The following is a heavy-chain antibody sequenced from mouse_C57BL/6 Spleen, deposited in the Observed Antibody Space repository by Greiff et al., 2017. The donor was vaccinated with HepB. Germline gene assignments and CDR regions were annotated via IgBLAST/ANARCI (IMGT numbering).Heavy chain of an antibody. V-gene: IGHV1-61*01. Sequence: QVQLQQPGAELVRPGSSVKLSCKASGYTFTSYWMDWVKQRPGQGLEWIGNIYPSDSETHYNQKFKDKATLTVDKSSSTAYMQLSSLTSGDSAVYYCATQPMDYYGSEAMDYWGQGTSVTVSS. CDR2: IYPSDSET. CDR3: ATQPMDYYGSEAMDY. CDR1: GYTFTSYW. D-gene: IGHD1-1*01. J-gene: IGHJ4*01.